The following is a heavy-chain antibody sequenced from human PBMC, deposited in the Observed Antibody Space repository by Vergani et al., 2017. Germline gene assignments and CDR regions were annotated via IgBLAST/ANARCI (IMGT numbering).Heavy chain of an antibody. CDR1: GGTFSSYA. V-gene: IGHV1-69*13. CDR2: IIPIFGTA. Sequence: QVQLVQSGAEVKKPGSSVKVSCKASGGTFSSYAISWVRQAPGQGLEWMGRIIPIFGTANYAQKFQGRVTITADESTSTAYMELSSLRSEDTAVYYCARDGSCSYYKYYYGMDVWGQGTTVTVSS. CDR3: ARDGSCSYYKYYYGMDV. J-gene: IGHJ6*02. D-gene: IGHD3-10*01.